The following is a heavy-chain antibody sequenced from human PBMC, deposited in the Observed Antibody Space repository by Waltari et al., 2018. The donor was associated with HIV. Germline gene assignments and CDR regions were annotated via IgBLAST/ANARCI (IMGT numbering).Heavy chain of an antibody. J-gene: IGHJ6*02. CDR1: GYTFTDYY. CDR3: TRAQSHVHGLDV. CDR2: ININSGGT. Sequence: QVQLVQSGAELKKSGASVKVSCKPSGYTFTDYYIHWVRQAPGQGLGWMGWININSGGTNFSRKFRGRVTLTRDMSISTAYMQLSSLGSDDTAIYYCTRAQSHVHGLDVWGQGTTVTVSS. V-gene: IGHV1-2*02.